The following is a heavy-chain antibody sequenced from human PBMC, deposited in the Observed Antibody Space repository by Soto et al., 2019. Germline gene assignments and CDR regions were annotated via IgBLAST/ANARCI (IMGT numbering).Heavy chain of an antibody. CDR1: GASISTYY. V-gene: IGHV4-59*01. Sequence: QMQLQESGPGVVKPSETLSLTCTVSGASISTYYWTWIRQAPGEGLEWIGYLYYSGNTNYNPSIKSRVTMSVDTSKNHFYLTLASATAADTAVYFCARGGSEGGLDVWGQGTTVAVSS. D-gene: IGHD3-10*01. J-gene: IGHJ6*02. CDR2: LYYSGNT. CDR3: ARGGSEGGLDV.